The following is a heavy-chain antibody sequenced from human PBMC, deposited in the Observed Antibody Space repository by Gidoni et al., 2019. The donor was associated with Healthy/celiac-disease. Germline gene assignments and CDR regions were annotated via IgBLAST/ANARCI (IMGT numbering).Heavy chain of an antibody. CDR3: VKGGRGTLPGADFDY. V-gene: IGHV3-64D*06. CDR2: ISSHGGSE. J-gene: IGHJ4*02. D-gene: IGHD2-15*01. Sequence: EVQLVESGGGWVQTGGSLRLCCAASGFTVSSYAMHWVRQAPGKGLEYVSAISSHGGSEYYADSVKGRCTISRDNSKKTLYLQMSRLRAEDAAVYYCVKGGRGTLPGADFDYWGQGTLVTVSS. CDR1: GFTVSSYA.